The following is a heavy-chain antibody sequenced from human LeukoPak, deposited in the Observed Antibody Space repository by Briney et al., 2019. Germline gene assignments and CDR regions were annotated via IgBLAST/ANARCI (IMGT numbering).Heavy chain of an antibody. Sequence: SETLSLTCTVSGYSISSDYYWGWIRQPLGKGLEWIGSIHHSGRTYYNPSLKSRVTISVDTSKNQFSLKLSSVTAADTAVYYCARSVEGYCSGGSCYSYYYYMDVWGKGTTVTVSS. V-gene: IGHV4-38-2*02. CDR3: ARSVEGYCSGGSCYSYYYYMDV. CDR2: IHHSGRT. CDR1: GYSISSDYY. D-gene: IGHD2-15*01. J-gene: IGHJ6*03.